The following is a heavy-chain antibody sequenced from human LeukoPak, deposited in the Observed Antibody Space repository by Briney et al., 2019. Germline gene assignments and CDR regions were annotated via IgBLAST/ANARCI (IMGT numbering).Heavy chain of an antibody. CDR3: ARVGIRLTRIAAAGPTFWYFDL. CDR1: GGTFSSYA. J-gene: IGHJ2*01. CDR2: IIPIFGTA. D-gene: IGHD6-13*01. V-gene: IGHV1-69*13. Sequence: SVKVSCKASGGTFSSYAISWVRQAPGQGLEWMGGIIPIFGTANYAQKFQGRVTITADESKSTAYMELSSLRSEDTAVYYCARVGIRLTRIAAAGPTFWYFDLWGRGTLVTVSS.